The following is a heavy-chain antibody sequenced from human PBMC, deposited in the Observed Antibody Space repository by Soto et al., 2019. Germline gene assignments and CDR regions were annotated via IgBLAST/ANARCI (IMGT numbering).Heavy chain of an antibody. CDR2: IWYDGSNK. D-gene: IGHD3-22*01. Sequence: QVQLVESGGGVVQPGRSLRLSCAASGFTFSSYGMHWVRQAPGKGLEWVAVIWYDGSNKYYADSVKGRFTISRDNYKNTLYLQMNSLRAEDTAVYYCARDSGSSGYYFSPIDYWGQGTLVTVSS. CDR3: ARDSGSSGYYFSPIDY. J-gene: IGHJ4*02. CDR1: GFTFSSYG. V-gene: IGHV3-33*01.